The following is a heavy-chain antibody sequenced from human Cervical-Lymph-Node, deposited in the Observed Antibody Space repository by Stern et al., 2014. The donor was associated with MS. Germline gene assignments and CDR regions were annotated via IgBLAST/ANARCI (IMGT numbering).Heavy chain of an antibody. V-gene: IGHV3-30*18. D-gene: IGHD3-10*01. Sequence: VQLVESGGGVVQPGRSLRLTCTVSGFTFSSYGMHWVRKAPGKGLEWVSVISYDGSDTYYAEAVKGRFTNSRDNTKNTLYLEMRRLRREDTAVYYCVKRGITEVRGVRLGDYWGPGTLVIVSS. CDR1: GFTFSSYG. CDR2: ISYDGSDT. CDR3: VKRGITEVRGVRLGDY. J-gene: IGHJ4*02.